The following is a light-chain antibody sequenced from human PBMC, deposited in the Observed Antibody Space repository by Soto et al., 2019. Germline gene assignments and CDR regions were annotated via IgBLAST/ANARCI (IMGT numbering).Light chain of an antibody. V-gene: IGLV2-14*01. CDR2: EVS. Sequence: QPVLTQPASVSGSPGQSVTISCTGTSSDVGGFDFVSWYQKHPGKAPKLVIYEVSLRPSGVSDRFSGSKSANTASLTISGLQAEDDSDYYCSSYTNSGNLVFGGGTKLTVL. CDR1: SSDVGGFDF. J-gene: IGLJ2*01. CDR3: SSYTNSGNLV.